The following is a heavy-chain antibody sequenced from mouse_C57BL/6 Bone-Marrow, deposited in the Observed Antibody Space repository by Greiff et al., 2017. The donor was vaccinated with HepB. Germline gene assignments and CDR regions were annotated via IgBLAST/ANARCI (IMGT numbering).Heavy chain of an antibody. CDR3: ARESRLYYFDY. Sequence: EVQLVESGGGLVKPGGSLKLSCAASGFTFSSYAMSWVRQTPEKRLEWVATISDGGSYTYYPDNVKGRITISRDNAKNNLYLQMSHLKSEDTAMYYCARESRLYYFDYWGQGTTLTVSS. J-gene: IGHJ2*01. V-gene: IGHV5-4*01. CDR1: GFTFSSYA. CDR2: ISDGGSYT.